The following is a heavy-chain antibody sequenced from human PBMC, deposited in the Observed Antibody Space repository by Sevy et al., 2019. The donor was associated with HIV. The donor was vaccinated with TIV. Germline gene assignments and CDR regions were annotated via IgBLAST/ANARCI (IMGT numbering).Heavy chain of an antibody. CDR2: FSFGCGRI. Sequence: GGSLRLSCEASGFTFSKYSMSWVRQAPGKGLEWVSTFSFGCGRINYADSVKGRFTISRDDSKNTLYLQMNSLRAEATAVYYCAREGCTQPHDYWGQGTLVTVSS. J-gene: IGHJ4*02. V-gene: IGHV3-23*01. CDR3: AREGCTQPHDY. CDR1: GFTFSKYS.